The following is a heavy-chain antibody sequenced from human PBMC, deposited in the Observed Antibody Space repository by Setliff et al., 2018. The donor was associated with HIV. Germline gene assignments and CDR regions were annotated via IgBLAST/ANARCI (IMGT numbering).Heavy chain of an antibody. Sequence: VKVSCKVSGDSFNRRTFSWVRQAPGEGLECMGRTIPLLDTADYAQNFQGRVTITADKSTHTVYMELRSLKSEDTAVYFCATMGLNGSHWARFDYWVPETLLVTVSS. CDR2: TIPLLDTA. J-gene: IGHJ4*03. D-gene: IGHD1-26*01. CDR3: ATMGLNGSHWARFDY. V-gene: IGHV1-69*08. CDR1: GDSFNRRT.